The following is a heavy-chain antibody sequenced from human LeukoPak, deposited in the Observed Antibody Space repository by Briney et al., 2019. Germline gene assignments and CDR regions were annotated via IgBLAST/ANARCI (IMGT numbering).Heavy chain of an antibody. CDR2: INHSGST. Sequence: SETLSLTCAVYGGSFSGYYWSWIRQPPGRGLEWIGEINHSGSTNYNPSLKSRVTISVDTSKNQFSLKLSSVTAADTAVYYCARVSGGAYYGRHEWYFDLWCRGTLVTVSS. J-gene: IGHJ2*01. CDR3: ARVSGGAYYGRHEWYFDL. CDR1: GGSFSGYY. D-gene: IGHD2-8*02. V-gene: IGHV4-34*01.